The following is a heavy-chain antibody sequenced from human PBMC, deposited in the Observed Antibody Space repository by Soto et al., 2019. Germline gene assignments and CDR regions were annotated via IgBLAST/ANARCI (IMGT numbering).Heavy chain of an antibody. V-gene: IGHV3-23*01. J-gene: IGHJ4*02. CDR1: GFTFSSYA. Sequence: GGALSLSCAASGFTFSSYAMTWVRQAPGKGLEWVALINGGGDGAYYADSVKGRFTISRDNFKNTLFLQMNSLRGEDTAVYHCARGATIGYWGPGALLPVFS. CDR2: INGGGDGA. CDR3: ARGATIGY.